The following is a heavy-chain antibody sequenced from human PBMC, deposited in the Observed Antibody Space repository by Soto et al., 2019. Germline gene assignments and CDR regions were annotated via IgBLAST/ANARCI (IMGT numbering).Heavy chain of an antibody. J-gene: IGHJ5*02. CDR1: GGSISSSSYY. V-gene: IGHV4-39*01. CDR3: ARFSAGDRWLQYNNWFDP. D-gene: IGHD5-12*01. CDR2: IYYSGST. Sequence: QLQLQESGPGLVKPSETLSLTCTVSGGSISSSSYYWGWIRQPPGKGLEWIGSIYYSGSTYYNPSLKSRVTISVDTSNNRCSLKLSSVTAADTAVYYCARFSAGDRWLQYNNWFDPGCQGTLVTVSS.